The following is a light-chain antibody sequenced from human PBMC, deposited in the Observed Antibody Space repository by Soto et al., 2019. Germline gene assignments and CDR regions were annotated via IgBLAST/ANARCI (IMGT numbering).Light chain of an antibody. CDR2: LNSDGSH. CDR1: SGHSSYA. Sequence: QSVLTQSPSASASLGASVKLTCTLSSGHSSYAIAWHQQQPEKGPRYLMKLNSDGSHSKGDGIPDRLSGSSSGAERYLTISSLQYEDEADYYCQTWGTDIVVFGGGTKVTVL. CDR3: QTWGTDIVV. J-gene: IGLJ2*01. V-gene: IGLV4-69*01.